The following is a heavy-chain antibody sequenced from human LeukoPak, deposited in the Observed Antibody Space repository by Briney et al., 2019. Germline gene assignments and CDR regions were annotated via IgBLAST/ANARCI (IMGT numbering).Heavy chain of an antibody. Sequence: GGSLRLSCAASGFTFSSYWMHWVRQAPGKGLVWVSRINSDGSTTNYADSVKGRFTISRDNAKNTLYLQMNSLGAEDTAVYYCARWGPSVGAGDYWGQGTLVTVSS. J-gene: IGHJ4*02. V-gene: IGHV3-74*01. D-gene: IGHD4-23*01. CDR1: GFTFSSYW. CDR2: INSDGSTT. CDR3: ARWGPSVGAGDY.